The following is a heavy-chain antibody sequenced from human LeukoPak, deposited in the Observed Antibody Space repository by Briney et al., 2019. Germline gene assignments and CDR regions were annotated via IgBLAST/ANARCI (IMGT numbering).Heavy chain of an antibody. D-gene: IGHD6-13*01. V-gene: IGHV3-30*02. Sequence: GGSLRLSCAAAGLTFSNYGMHWVRQAPGKGLQWVAYIRYDGRNKYSADSVKGRFTIYRDNSKSTLYLQMNSLRPEDTAVYYCAKGGSNSWSFDNWGQGTLVTVSS. CDR1: GLTFSNYG. CDR3: AKGGSNSWSFDN. J-gene: IGHJ4*02. CDR2: IRYDGRNK.